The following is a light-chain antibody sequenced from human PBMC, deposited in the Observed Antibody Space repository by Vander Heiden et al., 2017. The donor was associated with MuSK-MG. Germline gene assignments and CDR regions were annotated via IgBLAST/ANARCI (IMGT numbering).Light chain of an antibody. CDR3: QKDTSAPPT. CDR1: QGISNY. J-gene: IGKJ2*01. CDR2: AAS. V-gene: IGKV1-27*01. Sequence: IQMTQSPSSLSAFVGDRGTIACRASQGISNYLAWYQQKPGKVPKLLIYAASTLQSGVPSRFSGSGSGTDFTLTISSLQPEDVATYYCQKDTSAPPTFGQGTKVEIK.